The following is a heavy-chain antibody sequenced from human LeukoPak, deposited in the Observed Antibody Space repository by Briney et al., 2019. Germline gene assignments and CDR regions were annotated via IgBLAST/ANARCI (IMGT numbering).Heavy chain of an antibody. Sequence: SETLSLTCSVSGGSITSSSYYWGWIRQPPEKGLEWIGSIYYTGVTYYSPSLKSRVTISVDTSKSQFSLKLSSVTAADTAVYYCARHGGTRITLVQVYYFDYWGQGTLVAVSS. V-gene: IGHV4-39*01. CDR1: GGSITSSSYY. CDR3: ARHGGTRITLVQVYYFDY. D-gene: IGHD4-11*01. J-gene: IGHJ4*02. CDR2: IYYTGVT.